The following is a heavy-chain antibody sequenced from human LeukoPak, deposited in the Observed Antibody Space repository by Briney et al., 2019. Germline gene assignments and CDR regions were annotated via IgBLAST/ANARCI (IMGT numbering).Heavy chain of an antibody. CDR2: IIPIFGTA. Sequence: SVKVSCKASGYTFTSYGISWVRQAPGQGLEWMGGIIPIFGTANYAQKFQGRVTITADESTSTAYMELSSLRSEDTAVYYCATRGEVFGVVIPYYMDVWGKGTTVTVSS. J-gene: IGHJ6*03. V-gene: IGHV1-69*13. D-gene: IGHD3-3*01. CDR3: ATRGEVFGVVIPYYMDV. CDR1: GYTFTSYG.